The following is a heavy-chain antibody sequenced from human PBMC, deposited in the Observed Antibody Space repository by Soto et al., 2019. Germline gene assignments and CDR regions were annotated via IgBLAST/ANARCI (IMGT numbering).Heavy chain of an antibody. Sequence: PSETLSLTCTVSGGSISSYYWSWIRQPPGKGLEWIGYIYYSGSTNYNPSLKSRVTISVDTSKNQFSLKLSSVTAADTAVYYCARDNCSGGSCYSYYYYGMDVWGQGTTVTVSS. V-gene: IGHV4-59*01. J-gene: IGHJ6*02. CDR3: ARDNCSGGSCYSYYYYGMDV. D-gene: IGHD2-15*01. CDR2: IYYSGST. CDR1: GGSISSYY.